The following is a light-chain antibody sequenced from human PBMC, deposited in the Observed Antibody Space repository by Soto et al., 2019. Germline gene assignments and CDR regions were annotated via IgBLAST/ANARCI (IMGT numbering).Light chain of an antibody. CDR3: KQYGRSPWT. J-gene: IGKJ1*01. V-gene: IGKV3-20*01. CDR1: QSVSSSY. CDR2: GAS. Sequence: EIVLTQSPGTLSLSPGERATLSCRASQSVSSSYLAWYQQKPGQAPSLLIYGASSRATGIADRFSGSGSGTDFTLTISRLEPEDFAVYYSKQYGRSPWTFGQGTKVEIK.